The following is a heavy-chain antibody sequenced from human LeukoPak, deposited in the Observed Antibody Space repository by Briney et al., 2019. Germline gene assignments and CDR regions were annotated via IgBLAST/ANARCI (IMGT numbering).Heavy chain of an antibody. CDR2: INPSGGST. Sequence: ASVKVSCKASGYTFTSYYMHWVRQAPGQGLEWMGIINPSGGSTSYAQKFQGRVTMTRDTSTSTVYMELSSLRSEDTAVYYCARDGERGVLRFLEWPPPSLGLDYWGQGTLVTVSS. CDR1: GYTFTSYY. J-gene: IGHJ4*02. V-gene: IGHV1-46*01. CDR3: ARDGERGVLRFLEWPPPSLGLDY. D-gene: IGHD3-3*01.